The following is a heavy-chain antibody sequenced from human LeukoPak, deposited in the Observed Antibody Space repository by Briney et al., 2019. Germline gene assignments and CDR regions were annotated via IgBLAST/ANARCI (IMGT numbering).Heavy chain of an antibody. Sequence: SVTLSLTCSVVGGSLTSINQYWGWIRQPPGKVLVMIGSIYYSGRTYYNPSLKSRASISVDTSKNQFSLKLSAVTAADTAVYYCPRPDQRGYSYDYSAFDIWGQGTMVTVSS. J-gene: IGHJ3*02. CDR2: IYYSGRT. D-gene: IGHD5-18*01. V-gene: IGHV4-39*01. CDR1: GGSLTSINQY. CDR3: PRPDQRGYSYDYSAFDI.